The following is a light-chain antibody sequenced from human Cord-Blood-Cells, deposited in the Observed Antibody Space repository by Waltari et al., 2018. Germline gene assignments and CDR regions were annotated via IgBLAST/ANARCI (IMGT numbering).Light chain of an antibody. V-gene: IGLV2-14*01. Sequence: QSALTQPASVSGSPGQSITISCTGTSSDVGGYNYVSWYQQHPGKAPKLMIYDVSNRPSGVSKRFSGSKSCNTASLTISGLQAEDEADYYCSSYTSSSIWVFGGGTKLTVL. CDR2: DVS. CDR1: SSDVGGYNY. CDR3: SSYTSSSIWV. J-gene: IGLJ3*02.